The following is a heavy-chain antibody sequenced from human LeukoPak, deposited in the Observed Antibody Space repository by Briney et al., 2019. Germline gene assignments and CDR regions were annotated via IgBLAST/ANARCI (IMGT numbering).Heavy chain of an antibody. J-gene: IGHJ4*02. CDR1: GFTFSSYA. CDR2: ISGSGGST. CDR3: AKDLFLYGSGICCGFDY. Sequence: PGGSLRLSCAASGFTFSSYAMSWVRQAPGKGLEWVSAISGSGGSTYYADSVKGRFTISRDNSKNTLYLQMNSLRAEDTAVYYCAKDLFLYGSGICCGFDYWGQGTLVTVSS. D-gene: IGHD3-10*01. V-gene: IGHV3-23*01.